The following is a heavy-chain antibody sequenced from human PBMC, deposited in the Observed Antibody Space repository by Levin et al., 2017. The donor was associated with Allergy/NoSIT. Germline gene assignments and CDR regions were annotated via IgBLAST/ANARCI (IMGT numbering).Heavy chain of an antibody. CDR2: ISAHDGNT. CDR3: ARDEAWGKQEVVHGDGWLDS. Sequence: GASVKVSCKASGYTFTSYGFSWVRQAPGQGLEWMGWISAHDGNTNYAQNFQGRVTLTTDAYTSTAYMELRSLGSDDTAVYYCARDEAWGKQEVVHGDGWLDSWGQGTLVFVSS. J-gene: IGHJ5*01. V-gene: IGHV1-18*01. D-gene: IGHD6-13*01. CDR1: GYTFTSYG.